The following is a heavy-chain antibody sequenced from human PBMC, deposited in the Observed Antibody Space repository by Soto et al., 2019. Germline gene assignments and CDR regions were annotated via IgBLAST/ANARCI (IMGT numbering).Heavy chain of an antibody. V-gene: IGHV3-23*01. Sequence: DVQLLESGGGLVQPEGSLRLSCAAAGFTFSSYAMGWVRQGPGQGLEWVAVVSIGGSTHYADSVRGGFTISRDNSKNTLSLQSNSLTAEDTAVYFCAKRRGAGGHFDYWGQGALVTVSS. CDR1: GFTFSSYA. D-gene: IGHD1-26*01. CDR2: VSIGGST. CDR3: AKRRGAGGHFDY. J-gene: IGHJ4*02.